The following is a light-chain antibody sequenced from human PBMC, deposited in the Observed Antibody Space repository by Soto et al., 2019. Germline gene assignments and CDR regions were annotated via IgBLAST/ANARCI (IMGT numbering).Light chain of an antibody. CDR3: QQRSNWPPT. J-gene: IGKJ2*01. CDR2: DAS. V-gene: IGKV3-11*01. CDR1: QSVSRY. Sequence: EIVLTQSPATLSLSPGERATLSCRASQSVSRYLAWYQQKPGQAPGLLIYDASNRATGIPARFSGSGSGTDFTLTISSLQPEDFAVYYCQQRSNWPPTFGQGTKLEIK.